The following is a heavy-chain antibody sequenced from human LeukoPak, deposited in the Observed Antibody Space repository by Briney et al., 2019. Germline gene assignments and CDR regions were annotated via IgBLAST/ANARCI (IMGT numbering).Heavy chain of an antibody. Sequence: SETLSLTCTVSGGSISSSSYYWGWIRQPPGKGLEWIGSIYYSGSTYYNPSLKSRVTISVDTSKNQFSLKLSSVTAADTAVYYCARGSYDFGVDYWGQGTLVTVSS. CDR1: GGSISSSSYY. CDR2: IYYSGST. CDR3: ARGSYDFGVDY. D-gene: IGHD3-3*01. V-gene: IGHV4-39*07. J-gene: IGHJ4*02.